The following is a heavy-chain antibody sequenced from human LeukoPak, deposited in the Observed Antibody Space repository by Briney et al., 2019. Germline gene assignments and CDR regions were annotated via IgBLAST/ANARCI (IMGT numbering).Heavy chain of an antibody. CDR3: ARHLTYAFDY. D-gene: IGHD4-17*01. V-gene: IGHV3-30*02. CDR2: IQYDGSNK. Sequence: GGSLRLSCAASGFIFSTYDMHWVRQAPGKGLEWVAYIQYDGSNKYFADSVKGRFTISRDNSKSTLYLQMSSLRAEDTAVYYCARHLTYAFDYWGQRTLVTVSS. CDR1: GFIFSTYD. J-gene: IGHJ4*02.